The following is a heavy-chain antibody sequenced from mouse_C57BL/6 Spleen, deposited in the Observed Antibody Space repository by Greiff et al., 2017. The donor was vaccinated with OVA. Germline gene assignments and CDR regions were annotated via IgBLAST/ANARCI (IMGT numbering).Heavy chain of an antibody. CDR2: IWSDGST. D-gene: IGHD1-1*01. CDR3: ARQNYYGSSYWYFDV. Sequence: VQLKESGPGLVAPSQSLSITCTVSGFSLTSYGVHWVRQPPGKGLEWLVVIWSDGSTTYNSALKSRLSISKDNSKSQVFLKMNSLQTDDTAMYYCARQNYYGSSYWYFDVWGTGTTVTVSS. CDR1: GFSLTSYG. V-gene: IGHV2-6-1*01. J-gene: IGHJ1*03.